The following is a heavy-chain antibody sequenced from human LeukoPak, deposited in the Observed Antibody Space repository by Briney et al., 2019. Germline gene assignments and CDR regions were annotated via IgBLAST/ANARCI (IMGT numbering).Heavy chain of an antibody. CDR2: IYYSGST. CDR1: GGSISSYY. CDR3: ARRRPGNSGSYTTHDAFDI. D-gene: IGHD1-26*01. Sequence: PSETLSLTCTVSGGSISSYYWSWIRQPPGKGLEWIGYIYYSGSTNYNPSLKSRVTMSVDTSKNQFSLKLSSVTAADTAVYYCARRRPGNSGSYTTHDAFDIWGQGTMDTVSS. V-gene: IGHV4-59*12. J-gene: IGHJ3*02.